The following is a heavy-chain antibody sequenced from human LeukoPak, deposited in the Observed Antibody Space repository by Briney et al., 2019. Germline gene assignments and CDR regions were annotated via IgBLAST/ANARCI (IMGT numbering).Heavy chain of an antibody. Sequence: SETLSLTCTVSGGSIGDYYWNWIRQPPGKGLEWIGYIYYSGGTIYNPSLKSRVTISVDTSKNQFSLKLSSVTAADTAVYFCARLGYSYGYYSFDYWGQGTLVTVSS. CDR2: IYYSGGT. D-gene: IGHD5-18*01. CDR1: GGSIGDYY. V-gene: IGHV4-59*01. J-gene: IGHJ4*02. CDR3: ARLGYSYGYYSFDY.